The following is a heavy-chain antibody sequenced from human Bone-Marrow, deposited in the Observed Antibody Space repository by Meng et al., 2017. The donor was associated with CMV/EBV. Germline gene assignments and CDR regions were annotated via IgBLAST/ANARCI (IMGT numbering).Heavy chain of an antibody. J-gene: IGHJ3*02. Sequence: ASVKVSCKASGYTFTSYGVSWVRQAPGQGLEWMGWISGYNGRVNYVQKLQGRVTMTTDTSTSTAYMDLRSLRSDDTAVYYCARDFYEYDDSGYYDDTFDIWGQGTMVTCSS. CDR3: ARDFYEYDDSGYYDDTFDI. CDR1: GYTFTSYG. D-gene: IGHD3-22*01. CDR2: ISGYNGRV. V-gene: IGHV1-18*01.